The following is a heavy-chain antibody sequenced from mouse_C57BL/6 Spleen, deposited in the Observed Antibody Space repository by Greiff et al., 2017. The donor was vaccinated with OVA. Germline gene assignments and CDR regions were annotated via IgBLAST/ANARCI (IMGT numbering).Heavy chain of an antibody. V-gene: IGHV1-4*01. J-gene: IGHJ3*01. CDR3: ARNPDRYDYFAY. D-gene: IGHD2-4*01. CDR1: GYTFTSYT. Sequence: VQLHQSGAELARPGASVKMSCKASGYTFTSYTMHWVKQRPGQGLEWIGYINPSSGYTKYNQKFKDKATLTADKSSSTAYMQLSSLTSEDSAVYYCARNPDRYDYFAYWGQGTLVTVSA. CDR2: INPSSGYT.